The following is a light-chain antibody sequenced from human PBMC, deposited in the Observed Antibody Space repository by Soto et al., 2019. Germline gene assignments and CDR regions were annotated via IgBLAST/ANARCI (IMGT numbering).Light chain of an antibody. Sequence: DIEMTQSPSTLSASLGDRVTITCRASQSISSWLAWYQQKPGKAPKLLIYDASSLESGVPSRFSGSGSGTEFTLKISSLQPDDFATYSRQQSNSYWTFGQGTKVDIX. CDR2: DAS. J-gene: IGKJ1*01. V-gene: IGKV1-5*01. CDR1: QSISSW. CDR3: QQSNSYWT.